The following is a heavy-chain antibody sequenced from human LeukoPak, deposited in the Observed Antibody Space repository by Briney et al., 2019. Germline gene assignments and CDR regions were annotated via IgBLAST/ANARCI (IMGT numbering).Heavy chain of an antibody. CDR3: AKSFDSSGYSFFDS. CDR1: GSTFSSYS. D-gene: IGHD3-22*01. Sequence: GGSLRLSCEASGSTFSSYSMRWVRQAPGKGLEWVSGIRRSGESTYYADSVKGRFTISRDNSKNTLYLQMNNLRAEDTAVYYCAKSFDSSGYSFFDSWGQGTLVTVSS. V-gene: IGHV3-23*01. CDR2: IRRSGEST. J-gene: IGHJ4*02.